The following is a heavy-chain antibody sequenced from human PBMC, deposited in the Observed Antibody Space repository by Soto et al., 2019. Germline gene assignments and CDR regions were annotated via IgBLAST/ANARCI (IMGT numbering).Heavy chain of an antibody. CDR1: GFTFSSYW. Sequence: EVQLVESWGGLVQPGGSLRLSCAASGFTFSSYWMHWVRQAPGKGLVWVSRINSDGSSTNYADSVKGQFTISRDNAKNTLYLQMNSLRAEDTAVYYCGRGASGSYRLDYWGQGTLVTVSS. CDR3: GRGASGSYRLDY. V-gene: IGHV3-74*01. D-gene: IGHD3-10*01. J-gene: IGHJ4*02. CDR2: INSDGSST.